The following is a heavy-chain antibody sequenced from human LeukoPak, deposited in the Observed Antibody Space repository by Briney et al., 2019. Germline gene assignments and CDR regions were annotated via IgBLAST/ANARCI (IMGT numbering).Heavy chain of an antibody. J-gene: IGHJ4*02. V-gene: IGHV3-30*02. CDR1: GFTFRSYG. Sequence: GGSLRLSCAASGFTFRSYGMHWVRQAPGKGLEWVAFIRYDGSNKYYADSVKGRFTIPRDNSKNTLYLQMNSLRAEDTAVYYCAKQLLWFGELSHFDYWGQGTLVTVSS. CDR3: AKQLLWFGELSHFDY. CDR2: IRYDGSNK. D-gene: IGHD3-10*01.